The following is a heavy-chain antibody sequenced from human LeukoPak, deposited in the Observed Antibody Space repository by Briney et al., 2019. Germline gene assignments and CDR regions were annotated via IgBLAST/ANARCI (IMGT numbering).Heavy chain of an antibody. CDR3: ALTMVRGVIITPLGY. CDR2: IIPIFGTA. J-gene: IGHJ4*02. Sequence: ASVKVSCKASGGTFSSYAISWVRQAPRQGLEWMGGIIPIFGTANYAQKFQGRVTITADESTSTAYMELSSLRSEDTAVYYCALTMVRGVIITPLGYWGQGTLVTVSS. V-gene: IGHV1-69*13. CDR1: GGTFSSYA. D-gene: IGHD3-10*01.